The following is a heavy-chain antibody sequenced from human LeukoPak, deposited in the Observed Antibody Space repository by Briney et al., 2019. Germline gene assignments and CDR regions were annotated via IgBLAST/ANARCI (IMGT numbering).Heavy chain of an antibody. V-gene: IGHV1-18*01. Sequence: GASVKVSCKASGYTFTSYGISWVRQAPGQGLEWMGWISAYNGNTNYAQKLQGRVTMTTDTSTSTAYMELRSLRSDDTAVYYCARDLGAAAGTVFYYYYGMDVWGQGTTVTASS. J-gene: IGHJ6*02. CDR1: GYTFTSYG. D-gene: IGHD6-13*01. CDR3: ARDLGAAAGTVFYYYYGMDV. CDR2: ISAYNGNT.